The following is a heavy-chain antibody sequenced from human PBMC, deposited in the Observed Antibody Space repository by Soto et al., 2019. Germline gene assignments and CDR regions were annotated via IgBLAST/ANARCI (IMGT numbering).Heavy chain of an antibody. CDR2: INTYKGNT. Sequence: QVQLVQSGGELKKPGASVKVSCKSSGYIFTGYGISWVRQAPGQGLEWMGWINTYKGNTNYAQKFQGRVTMTRDTSTSTAYREWTGLRSDDTAVYYCARDGGIQLSWFDTWGQGTLVTVSS. CDR1: GYIFTGYG. CDR3: ARDGGIQLSWFDT. J-gene: IGHJ5*02. D-gene: IGHD5-18*01. V-gene: IGHV1-18*01.